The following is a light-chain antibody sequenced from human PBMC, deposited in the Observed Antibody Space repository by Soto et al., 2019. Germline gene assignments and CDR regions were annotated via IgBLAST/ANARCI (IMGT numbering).Light chain of an antibody. V-gene: IGLV2-14*01. J-gene: IGLJ1*01. CDR2: EVS. CDR1: SSDVGGYKY. Sequence: QSALTQPASVSGSPGQSITISCTGTSSDVGGYKYVSWYQQHPGKAPKLMIYEVSNRPSGVSNRFSGSKSGNTASLTISGLHAEDEADYYCSSYTSSRPCVLGTGTKVTVL. CDR3: SSYTSSRPCV.